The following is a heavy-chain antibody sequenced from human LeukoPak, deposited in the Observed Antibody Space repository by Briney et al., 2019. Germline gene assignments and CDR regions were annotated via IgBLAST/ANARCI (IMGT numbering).Heavy chain of an antibody. Sequence: GGSLRLSCVASGFTFSSYSMNWLRQPPGKGLVWVSCISSSSSYIYYADSVKGRFTISIDNAKNSLYLQMNSLRAEDTAVYYCARDPGHCSSTSCYPVWGQGTTVTVSS. J-gene: IGHJ6*02. CDR2: ISSSSSYI. V-gene: IGHV3-21*01. D-gene: IGHD2-2*01. CDR1: GFTFSSYS. CDR3: ARDPGHCSSTSCYPV.